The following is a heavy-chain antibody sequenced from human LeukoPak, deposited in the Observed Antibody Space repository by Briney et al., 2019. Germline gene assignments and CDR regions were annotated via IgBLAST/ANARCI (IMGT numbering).Heavy chain of an antibody. CDR3: ARLGSSDAFDI. CDR2: FYYSGNT. V-gene: IGHV4-39*01. D-gene: IGHD1-26*01. Sequence: SETLSLTCTVSGGSISSSSYYWGWIRQPPGKGLEWIGSFYYSGNTYYNPSLKSRVTISVGTSKNQFSLKLSSVTAADTAVYYCARLGSSDAFDIWGQGTMVTVSS. CDR1: GGSISSSSYY. J-gene: IGHJ3*02.